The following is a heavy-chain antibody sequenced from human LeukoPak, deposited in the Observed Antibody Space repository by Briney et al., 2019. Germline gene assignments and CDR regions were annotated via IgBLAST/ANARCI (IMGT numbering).Heavy chain of an antibody. CDR3: ASLITMVRGVIIHWYFDL. V-gene: IGHV4-38-2*01. D-gene: IGHD3-10*01. CDR2: IYHSGST. J-gene: IGHJ2*01. Sequence: PSETLSLTCAVSGYSISSGYYWGWIRQPPGKGLEWIGSIYHSGSTYYNPSLKSRFTISVYTSKNQFSLKLSSVTAADTAVYYCASLITMVRGVIIHWYFDLWGRGTLVTVSS. CDR1: GYSISSGYY.